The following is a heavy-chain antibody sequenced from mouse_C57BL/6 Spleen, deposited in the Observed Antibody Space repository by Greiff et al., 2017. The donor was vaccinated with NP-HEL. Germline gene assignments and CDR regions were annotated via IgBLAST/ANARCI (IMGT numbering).Heavy chain of an antibody. CDR1: GFTFTDYY. V-gene: IGHV7-3*01. D-gene: IGHD1-1*01. CDR3: ARHYYGSSYDY. CDR2: IRNKANGYTT. Sequence: EVHLVESGGGLVQPGGSLSLSCAASGFTFTDYYMSWVRQPPGKALEWLGFIRNKANGYTTEYSASVKGRFTISRDKSQSILYLQMNALRAEDSATYYCARHYYGSSYDYWGQGTTLTVSS. J-gene: IGHJ2*01.